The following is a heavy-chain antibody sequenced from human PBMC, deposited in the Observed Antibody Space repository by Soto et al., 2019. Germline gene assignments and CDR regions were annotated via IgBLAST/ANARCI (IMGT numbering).Heavy chain of an antibody. CDR3: ARDPSYYGMDV. CDR1: GGTFSSYS. J-gene: IGHJ6*02. V-gene: IGHV1-69*06. CDR2: FSPRDDAA. Sequence: SVKVSCKASGGTFSSYSFSWVRQAPGQGLEWMGGFSPRDDAAIYAQKFLGRVTMTEDKFTNTAYMELSSLRSEDTAVYYCARDPSYYGMDVWGQGTTVTVS.